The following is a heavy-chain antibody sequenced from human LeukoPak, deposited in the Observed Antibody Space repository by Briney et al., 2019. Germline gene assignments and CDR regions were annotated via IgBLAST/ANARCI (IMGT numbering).Heavy chain of an antibody. CDR1: GFTFRTYA. D-gene: IGHD2-2*01. J-gene: IGHJ5*02. CDR2: IRGGGDAT. V-gene: IGHV3-23*01. CDR3: AKGCESSNCDASRMFDP. Sequence: GGSLRLSCAASGFTFRTYAMSWVRQAPGKGLEWVSAIRGGGDATFYADFVKGGFTISRDNSKSTLFLQIDSLRVEDTALYYCAKGCESSNCDASRMFDPWGQGTLVTVSS.